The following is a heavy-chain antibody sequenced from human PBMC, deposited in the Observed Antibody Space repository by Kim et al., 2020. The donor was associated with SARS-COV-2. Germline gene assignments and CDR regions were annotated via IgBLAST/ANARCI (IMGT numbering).Heavy chain of an antibody. J-gene: IGHJ6*01. D-gene: IGHD4-17*01. CDR3: ARDLGLLRGYYQGMDV. CDR2: IYHSGTT. Sequence: SETLSLTCTVSGGSISSIDHYWSWIRQTPEKGLEWIGYIYHSGTTYYNPSLKSRVIISVDTSKNQVSLKRRSVTAADTAVYDCARDLGLLRGYYQGMDV. CDR1: GGSISSIDHY. V-gene: IGHV4-30-4*01.